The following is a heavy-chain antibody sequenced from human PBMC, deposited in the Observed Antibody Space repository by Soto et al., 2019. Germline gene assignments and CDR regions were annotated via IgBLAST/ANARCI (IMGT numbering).Heavy chain of an antibody. CDR3: GRDGALGDTAVVDS. CDR2: IWYDGSNK. Sequence: QVQLVESGGGVVQPGKSLRLSCAASGFTFSTYGMHWVRRAPGKGLEWVAVIWYDGSNKYHGDSLKGRFTISRDNSKNTLYLQINNLRAEDTAVYYCGRDGALGDTAVVDSWGQGTLVTVSS. V-gene: IGHV3-33*01. J-gene: IGHJ4*02. CDR1: GFTFSTYG. D-gene: IGHD5-18*01.